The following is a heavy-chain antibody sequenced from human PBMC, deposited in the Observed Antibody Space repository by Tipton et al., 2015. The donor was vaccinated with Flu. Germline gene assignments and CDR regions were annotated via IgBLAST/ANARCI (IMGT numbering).Heavy chain of an antibody. J-gene: IGHJ5*02. CDR1: GDFISSYY. Sequence: TLSLTCTVSGDFISSYYWSWIRQPAGKGLEWIGRVSSSGSTRYNPSLKGRATISLDMSRNQFSLKLISVTAADTAVYYCTRGTIYYDSRGFEYYRFGPWGQASLMSVSS. V-gene: IGHV4-4*07. D-gene: IGHD3-22*01. CDR3: TRGTIYYDSRGFEYYRFGP. CDR2: VSSSGST.